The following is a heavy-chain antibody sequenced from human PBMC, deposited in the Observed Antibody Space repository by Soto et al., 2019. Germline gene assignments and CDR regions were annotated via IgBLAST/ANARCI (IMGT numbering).Heavy chain of an antibody. V-gene: IGHV5-10-1*01. CDR1: GYNFTTFW. D-gene: IGHD3-3*02. J-gene: IGHJ6*02. Sequence: GESLKISCKASGYNFTTFWLSWMRQVPGKGLEWRGRIDPSDSYSNYSPSFQGHITIPAEKPINTAYLHFSNLKASDTAVDYFARHFPLPTDLQFYYYYYYGVDVWGHGTAVTVSS. CDR3: ARHFPLPTDLQFYYYYYYGVDV. CDR2: IDPSDSYS.